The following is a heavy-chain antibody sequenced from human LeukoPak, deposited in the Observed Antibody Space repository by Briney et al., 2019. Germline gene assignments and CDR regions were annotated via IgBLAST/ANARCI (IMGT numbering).Heavy chain of an antibody. Sequence: GESLKISCKGSGYSFTSYWIGWVRQMPGKGLEWMGIIYPGDSDTRYSPSFQGQVTISADKSIRTAYLQWSSLKASDTAMYYCARSSVEVAAQIDYWGQGTLVTVSS. D-gene: IGHD2-15*01. J-gene: IGHJ4*02. CDR1: GYSFTSYW. CDR3: ARSSVEVAAQIDY. CDR2: IYPGDSDT. V-gene: IGHV5-51*01.